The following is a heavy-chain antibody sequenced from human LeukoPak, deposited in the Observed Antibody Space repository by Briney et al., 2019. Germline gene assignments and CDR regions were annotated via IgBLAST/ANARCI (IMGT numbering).Heavy chain of an antibody. V-gene: IGHV4-39*01. CDR2: IYYSGNT. CDR1: GGSISSSRYY. Sequence: SETLSLTCTVSGGSISSSRYYWGWIRQPPGKGLEWIGSIYYSGNTYYNPSLKSRVTISVDTSKNQFSLKLNSVTAADTAVYYCARQLNWGSPWFDPWGQGTLVTVSS. CDR3: ARQLNWGSPWFDP. J-gene: IGHJ5*02. D-gene: IGHD7-27*01.